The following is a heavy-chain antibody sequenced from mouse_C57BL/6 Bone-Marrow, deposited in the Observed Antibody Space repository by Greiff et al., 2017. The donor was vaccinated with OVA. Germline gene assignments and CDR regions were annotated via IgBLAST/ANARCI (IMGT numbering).Heavy chain of an antibody. CDR2: IRNKANGYTT. CDR3: ARHWYYYAMDY. J-gene: IGHJ4*01. CDR1: GFTFSNYW. V-gene: IGHV7-3*01. Sequence: DVQLVESGGGLVQPGGSMKLSCVASGFTFSNYWMSWVRQPPGKALEWLGFIRNKANGYTTEYSASVKGRFTISRDNSQSILYLQMNALRAEDSATYYCARHWYYYAMDYWGQGTSVTVSS. D-gene: IGHD4-1*01.